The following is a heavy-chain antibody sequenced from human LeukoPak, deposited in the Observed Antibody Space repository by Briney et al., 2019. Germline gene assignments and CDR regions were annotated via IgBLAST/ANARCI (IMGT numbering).Heavy chain of an antibody. CDR2: IKKTGSET. CDR3: AREDGYCSGGNCYSYFDS. J-gene: IGHJ4*02. V-gene: IGHV3-7*01. D-gene: IGHD2-15*01. Sequence: GGSLRLSCAASGFTVDSNYLSWVRQAPGKGLEWVAYIKKTGSETYYVDSVKGRFTITRDNTRNSLFLQMYSLRAEDTAVYFCAREDGYCSGGNCYSYFDSWGQGTLVTVSS. CDR1: GFTVDSNY.